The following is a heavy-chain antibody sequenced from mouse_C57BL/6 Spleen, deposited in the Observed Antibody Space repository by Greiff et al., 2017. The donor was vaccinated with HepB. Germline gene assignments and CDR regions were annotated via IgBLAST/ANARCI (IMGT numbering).Heavy chain of an antibody. D-gene: IGHD2-1*01. Sequence: EVQRVESGGGLVQPKGSLKLSCAASGFSFNTYAMNWVRQAPGKGLEWVARIRSKSNNYATYYADSVKDRFTISRDDSESMLYLQMNNCKTEDTAMYYCGRHAGNYGYAMDYWGQGTSVTVSS. V-gene: IGHV10-1*01. CDR1: GFSFNTYA. CDR2: IRSKSNNYAT. CDR3: GRHAGNYGYAMDY. J-gene: IGHJ4*01.